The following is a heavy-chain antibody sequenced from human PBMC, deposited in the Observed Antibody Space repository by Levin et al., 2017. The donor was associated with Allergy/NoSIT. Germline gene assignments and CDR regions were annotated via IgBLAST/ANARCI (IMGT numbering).Heavy chain of an antibody. CDR1: GFTFSSYA. D-gene: IGHD2-15*01. CDR3: ARAICSGGSCSPFYYYYMDV. V-gene: IGHV3-23*01. J-gene: IGHJ6*03. CDR2: ISGSGGST. Sequence: GGSLRLSCAASGFTFSSYAMSWVRQAPGKGLEWVSAISGSGGSTYYADSVKGRFTISRDNSKNSLYLQMGSLRAEDMAVYYCARAICSGGSCSPFYYYYMDVWGEGTTVTVSS.